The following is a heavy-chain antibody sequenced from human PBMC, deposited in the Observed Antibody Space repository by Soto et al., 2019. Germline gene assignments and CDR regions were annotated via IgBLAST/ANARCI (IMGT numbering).Heavy chain of an antibody. Sequence: SETLSLTCTVSGGSISSGGSYWSWIRQHPGKGLEWIGCIYYSGSTYYNPSLKRRVTISVDTSKNQFSLQLNSVTPEDTAVYYCARGRWFTFDCWGQGDQVTVSS. CDR3: ARGRWFTFDC. D-gene: IGHD2-15*01. CDR2: IYYSGST. J-gene: IGHJ4*02. V-gene: IGHV4-31*03. CDR1: GGSISSGGSY.